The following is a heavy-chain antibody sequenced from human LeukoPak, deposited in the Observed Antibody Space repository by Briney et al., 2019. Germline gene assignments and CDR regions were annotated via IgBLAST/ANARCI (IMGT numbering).Heavy chain of an antibody. D-gene: IGHD3-16*01. CDR3: ARSYYDYALDY. J-gene: IGHJ4*02. V-gene: IGHV3-7*03. CDR1: GFTFSSYW. CDR2: IKQDGSEK. Sequence: GGSLGLSCAASGFTFSSYWMSWVRQAPGKGLEWVANIKQDGSEKYYVDSVKGRFTISRDNAKNSLYLQMNSLRAEDTAVYYCARSYYDYALDYWGQGTLVTVSS.